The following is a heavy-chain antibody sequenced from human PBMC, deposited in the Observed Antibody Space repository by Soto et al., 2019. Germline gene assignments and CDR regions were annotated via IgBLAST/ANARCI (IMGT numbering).Heavy chain of an antibody. CDR3: ARMSSAGTLNWFDP. D-gene: IGHD6-13*01. V-gene: IGHV1-8*01. CDR1: GYTFVNFD. CDR2: MNPGSGQT. Sequence: ASVKVSCKASGYTFVNFDISWVRRAAGQGLEWLGWMNPGSGQTGYASKFQGRVAMTREASTGTSHLELSSLTSGDTAVYYCARMSSAGTLNWFDPWGQGTLVTVSS. J-gene: IGHJ5*02.